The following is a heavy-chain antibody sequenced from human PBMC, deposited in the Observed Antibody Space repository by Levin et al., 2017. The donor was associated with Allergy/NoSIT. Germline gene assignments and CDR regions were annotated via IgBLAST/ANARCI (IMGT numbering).Heavy chain of an antibody. CDR1: GFTFSDHL. J-gene: IGHJ4*02. CDR2: SRNKANSYTT. Sequence: QSGGSLRLSCVVSGFTFSDHLMDWVRQTPGKGLEWVGRSRNKANSYTTEYAASVRGRFTVSRDDSKNSLYLQMSSLKTEDTAVYYCVATRPGSVFDYWGQGTLVTVSS. V-gene: IGHV3-72*01. D-gene: IGHD1-26*01. CDR3: VATRPGSVFDY.